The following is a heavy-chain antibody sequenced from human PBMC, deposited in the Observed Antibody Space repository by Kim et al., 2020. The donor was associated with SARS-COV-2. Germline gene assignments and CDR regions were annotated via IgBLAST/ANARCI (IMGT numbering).Heavy chain of an antibody. CDR3: ARGHGDVVVVAAYTDPKSNWFDP. Sequence: SETLSLTCAVYGGSFSGYYWSWIRQPPGKGLEWIGEINHSGSTNYNPSLKSRVTISVDTSKNQFSLKLSSVTAADTAVYYCARGHGDVVVVAAYTDPKSNWFDPWGQGTLVTVSS. V-gene: IGHV4-34*01. CDR2: INHSGST. J-gene: IGHJ5*02. CDR1: GGSFSGYY. D-gene: IGHD2-15*01.